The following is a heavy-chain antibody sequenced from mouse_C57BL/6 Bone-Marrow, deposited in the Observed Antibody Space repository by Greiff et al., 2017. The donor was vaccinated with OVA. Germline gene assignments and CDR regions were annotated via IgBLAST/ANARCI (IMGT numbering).Heavy chain of an antibody. J-gene: IGHJ2*01. CDR1: GYTFTDYY. V-gene: IGHV1-76*01. Sequence: QVQLQQSGAELVRPGASVKLSCKASGYTFTDYYINWVKQRPGQGLEWIARIYPGSGNTYYNEKFKGKATLTAEKSSSTAYMQLSSLTSEDSAVYFCARPGGSSYDYWGQGTTLTVSS. CDR2: IYPGSGNT. CDR3: ARPGGSSYDY. D-gene: IGHD1-1*01.